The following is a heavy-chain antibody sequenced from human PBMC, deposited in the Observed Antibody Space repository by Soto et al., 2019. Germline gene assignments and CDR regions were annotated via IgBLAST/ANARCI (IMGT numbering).Heavy chain of an antibody. CDR3: ARDSLECRFWSGYYTRPPKTKNWFDP. CDR2: INPSGGST. Sequence: ASVKVSCKASGYTFTSYYMHWVRQAPGQGLEWMGIINPSGGSTSYAQKLQGRVTMTMDTSTSTVYTELSSLRPEETGVCYQARDSLECRFWSGYYTRPPKTKNWFDPWGRRTLVAVSA. J-gene: IGHJ5*02. V-gene: IGHV1-46*01. D-gene: IGHD3-3*01. CDR1: GYTFTSYY.